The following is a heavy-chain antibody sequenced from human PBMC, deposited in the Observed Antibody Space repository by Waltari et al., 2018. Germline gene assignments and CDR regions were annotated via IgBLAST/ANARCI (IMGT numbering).Heavy chain of an antibody. CDR2: ISASGWTT. CDR1: GFTLSSHE. V-gene: IGHV3-48*03. Sequence: EVQLVESGGGLVKPGGSLTLSCVASGFTLSSHEMHWVRQAPGKGLEWVSVISASGWTTYDADSVKGRFTMSRDDAKNSLFLHMNSLRAEDTAAYYCTRESLLDYWGQGVLVTVSS. CDR3: TRESLLDY. J-gene: IGHJ4*02.